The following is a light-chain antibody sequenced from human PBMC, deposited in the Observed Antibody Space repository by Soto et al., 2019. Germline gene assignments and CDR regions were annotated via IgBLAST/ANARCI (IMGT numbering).Light chain of an antibody. CDR2: GAS. V-gene: IGKV3-20*01. J-gene: IGKJ2*01. Sequence: EIVLTQSPGTLSLSPGERATLSCRASQSVSSSYLAWYQQKPGQAPRLLIYGASSRATGIPDRFSGSGSGTDFTITISRLEPEDFSVYYCQQYGSSPVTVGQGPKLEIK. CDR3: QQYGSSPVT. CDR1: QSVSSSY.